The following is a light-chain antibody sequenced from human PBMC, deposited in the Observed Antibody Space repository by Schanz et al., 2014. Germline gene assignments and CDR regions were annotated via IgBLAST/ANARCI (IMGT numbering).Light chain of an antibody. Sequence: DIQMTQSPSSLSASVGDRVTITCRASESISNWLAWYQQKPGKAPKVLMYDASSLESGVPSRFSGSGWGTEFTLTISSLQPDDFAAYYCQQYHSYPLTFGGGTKVEIK. CDR2: DAS. V-gene: IGKV1-5*01. J-gene: IGKJ4*01. CDR3: QQYHSYPLT. CDR1: ESISNW.